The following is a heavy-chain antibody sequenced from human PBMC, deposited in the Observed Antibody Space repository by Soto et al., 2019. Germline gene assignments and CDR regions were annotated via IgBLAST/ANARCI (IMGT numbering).Heavy chain of an antibody. Sequence: SVKVSCKASGDTFSSYAISWVRQAPGQGLEKIGGIIPFFDTANYAQQFQGRVTITADESTSTAYMELSSLRSEDTAVYYCARTRHQSAYDIWGQGTMVTGS. J-gene: IGHJ3*02. CDR1: GDTFSSYA. D-gene: IGHD2-2*01. V-gene: IGHV1-69*13. CDR3: ARTRHQSAYDI. CDR2: IIPFFDTA.